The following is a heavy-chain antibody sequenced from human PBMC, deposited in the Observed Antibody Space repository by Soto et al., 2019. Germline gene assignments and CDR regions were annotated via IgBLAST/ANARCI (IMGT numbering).Heavy chain of an antibody. V-gene: IGHV4-31*03. CDR2: IYTDGGT. Sequence: PPETLSLACTSSVDSINIGAYDWSWIRQHPGKGLEWIGCIYTDGGTDYSPSLKNRVTISMDTSKNHFSLRLTSVTAADTATYFCARGLTEWSNDYWGQGTMVTVSS. D-gene: IGHD3-3*01. CDR3: ARGLTEWSNDY. J-gene: IGHJ4*01. CDR1: VDSINIGAYD.